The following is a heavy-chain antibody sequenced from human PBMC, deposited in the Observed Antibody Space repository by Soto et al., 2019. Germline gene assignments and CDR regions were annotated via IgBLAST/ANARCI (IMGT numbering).Heavy chain of an antibody. V-gene: IGHV3-48*04. Sequence: GGSLRLSCAASGFTFSSYSMNWVRQAPGKGLEWVSYISSSSSTIYYADSVKGRFTISRDNAKNSLYLQMNSLRAEDTAVYYYARDSGYDILTGYPDYYYYGMDVWGQGTTVTVSS. D-gene: IGHD3-9*01. CDR1: GFTFSSYS. J-gene: IGHJ6*02. CDR2: ISSSSSTI. CDR3: ARDSGYDILTGYPDYYYYGMDV.